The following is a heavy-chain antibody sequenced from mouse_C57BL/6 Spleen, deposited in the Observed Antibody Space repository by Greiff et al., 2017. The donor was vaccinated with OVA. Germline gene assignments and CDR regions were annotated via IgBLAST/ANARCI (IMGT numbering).Heavy chain of an antibody. J-gene: IGHJ4*01. Sequence: VMLVESGPGLVAPSQSLSITCTVSGFSLTSYGVDWVRQPPGQGLEWLGVLWGGGSTNYNSALMSRLSISNDNSKSQVFLKMNSLQTDDTAMYYCAKHGVGLRGAKDYWGHGTSVTVSS. V-gene: IGHV2-9*01. CDR2: LWGGGST. CDR3: AKHGVGLRGAKDY. CDR1: GFSLTSYG. D-gene: IGHD1-1*01.